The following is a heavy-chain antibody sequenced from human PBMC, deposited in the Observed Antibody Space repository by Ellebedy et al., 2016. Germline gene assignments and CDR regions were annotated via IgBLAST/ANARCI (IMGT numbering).Heavy chain of an antibody. CDR1: GFTVTAHG. CDR2: LSFDAKNT. CDR3: ARGTFAPDY. D-gene: IGHD2/OR15-2a*01. V-gene: IGHV3-23*01. Sequence: GGSLRLSCAASGFTVTAHGMSWVRQAPGKGLEWVSSLSFDAKNTFYANSVKGRFTISRDSSKNTLSLQLNSLTAEDTALYYCARGTFAPDYWGQGTLVTVSS. J-gene: IGHJ4*02.